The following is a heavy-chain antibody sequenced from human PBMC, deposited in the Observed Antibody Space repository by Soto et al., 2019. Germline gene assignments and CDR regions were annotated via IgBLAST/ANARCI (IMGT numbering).Heavy chain of an antibody. CDR3: ARDKGDGSGSYYGY. CDR2: ISAYNGNT. Sequence: QVQLVQSGAEVKKPGASVKVSCKASGYTFTSYGISWVRQAPGQGLEWMGWISAYNGNTNYAQKLQGRVTMTRDTSTSTAYLALRSLSSDDTAVYYCARDKGDGSGSYYGYWGQGTLVTVSS. V-gene: IGHV1-18*01. CDR1: GYTFTSYG. J-gene: IGHJ4*02. D-gene: IGHD3-10*01.